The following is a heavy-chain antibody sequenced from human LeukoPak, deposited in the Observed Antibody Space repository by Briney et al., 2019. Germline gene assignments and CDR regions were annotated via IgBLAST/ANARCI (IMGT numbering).Heavy chain of an antibody. J-gene: IGHJ5*02. Sequence: PGRSLRLSCVASGFTFSSYWMSWVRQAPGKGLEWVANIEQDGSEKSYVASVKGRFTISRDNAKISLYLQMNSLRDEDTAVYYCARTTVTTRWFDPWGQGTLVTVSS. D-gene: IGHD4-17*01. CDR2: IEQDGSEK. CDR3: ARTTVTTRWFDP. V-gene: IGHV3-7*01. CDR1: GFTFSSYW.